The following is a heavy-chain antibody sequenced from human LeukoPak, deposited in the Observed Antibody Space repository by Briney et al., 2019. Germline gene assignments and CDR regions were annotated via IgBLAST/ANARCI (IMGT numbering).Heavy chain of an antibody. CDR1: GGSFSGYY. V-gene: IGHV4-34*01. D-gene: IGHD2-8*01. CDR3: ARGSRDFRYCTNGVCLKGFDY. J-gene: IGHJ4*02. CDR2: INHSGST. Sequence: SETLSLTCAVYGGSFSGYYWSWIRQPPGKGLEWIGEINHSGSTNYNPSLKSRVTISVDTSKNQFSLKLSSVTAADTAVYYCARGSRDFRYCTNGVCLKGFDYWGQGTLVTVSS.